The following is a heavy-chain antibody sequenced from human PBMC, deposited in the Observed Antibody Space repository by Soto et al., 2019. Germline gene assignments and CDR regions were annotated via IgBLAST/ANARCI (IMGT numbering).Heavy chain of an antibody. J-gene: IGHJ4*02. CDR1: GGSISSSIYY. D-gene: IGHD3-16*02. CDR3: ARQPLSPYYFDY. V-gene: IGHV4-39*01. CDR2: IYYSGIT. Sequence: SETLSRTCTVSGGSISSSIYYWGWIRQPPGKVLEWIGSIYYSGITYYNPSLKSRVTISVDTSKNQFSLKLSSVTAADTAVYYCARQPLSPYYFDYWGQGTLVTVSS.